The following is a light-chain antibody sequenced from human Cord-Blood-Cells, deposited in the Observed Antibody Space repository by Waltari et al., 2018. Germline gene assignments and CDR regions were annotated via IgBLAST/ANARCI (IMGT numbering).Light chain of an antibody. Sequence: QSALTQPASVSGSPGQSITISCTGTSSDVGGYYYVSRYQQHPGKAPNLMIYDVSNRPSGVSNRFSGSKSGNTASLTISGLQAEDEADYYCSSYTSSSTLVFGTGTKVTVL. J-gene: IGLJ1*01. CDR2: DVS. CDR3: SSYTSSSTLV. V-gene: IGLV2-14*01. CDR1: SSDVGGYYY.